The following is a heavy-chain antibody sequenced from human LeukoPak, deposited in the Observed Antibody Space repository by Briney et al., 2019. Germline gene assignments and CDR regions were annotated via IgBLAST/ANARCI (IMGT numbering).Heavy chain of an antibody. Sequence: PGGSLRLSCAASGLTFSNYEMNWVRQTPGKGLEWVSTISSSGSTTYFADSVKGRFTVSRDNAKRSLSLQMNSLRVDDTALYYCARVARVSGHLLLWFGELFSSGMDVWGQGTTVTVSS. CDR2: ISSSGSTT. CDR1: GLTFSNYE. CDR3: ARVARVSGHLLLWFGELFSSGMDV. J-gene: IGHJ6*02. V-gene: IGHV3-48*03. D-gene: IGHD3-10*01.